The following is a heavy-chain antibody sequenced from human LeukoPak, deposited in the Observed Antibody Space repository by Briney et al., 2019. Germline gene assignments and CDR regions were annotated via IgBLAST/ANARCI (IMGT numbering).Heavy chain of an antibody. CDR3: AREGSAHAYYYYMDV. CDR2: IRRSGGTT. Sequence: GGSLRLSCAPSGFTFSDYYMSWVRQAPGKGRERGSYIRRSGGTTNYADSVKGGLTISTDNAKNSLYLQMNSLRAEDTAVYYCAREGSAHAYYYYMDVWGKGTTVTVSS. D-gene: IGHD2-15*01. J-gene: IGHJ6*03. CDR1: GFTFSDYY. V-gene: IGHV3-11*01.